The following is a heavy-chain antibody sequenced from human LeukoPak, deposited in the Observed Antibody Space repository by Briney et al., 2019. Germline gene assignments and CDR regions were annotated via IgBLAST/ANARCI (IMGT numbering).Heavy chain of an antibody. V-gene: IGHV1-2*07. J-gene: IGHJ4*02. CDR3: ATAVLYGGNDFDY. Sequence: SVTVSYMASVYTLTHYYMHWVRQAPAQRLEGMGLINPNSGVTKFAHRFQGRVTMTRDTSTSTAYLDLSSLRSDDTAVYYCATAVLYGGNDFDYWGQGTLVTVSS. D-gene: IGHD5-12*01. CDR1: VYTLTHYY. CDR2: INPNSGVT.